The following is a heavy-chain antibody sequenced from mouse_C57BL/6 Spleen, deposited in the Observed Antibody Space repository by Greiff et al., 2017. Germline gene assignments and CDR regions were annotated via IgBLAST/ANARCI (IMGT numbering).Heavy chain of an antibody. D-gene: IGHD1-1*01. V-gene: IGHV1-81*01. Sequence: VKLQESGAELARPGASVKLSCKASGYTFTSYGISWVKQRTGQGLEWIGEIYPRSGNTYYNEKFKGKATLTADKSSSTAYMGLRSLTSEDSAVYFCARNYGSSYRYVDVWGTGTTVTVSS. CDR1: GYTFTSYG. CDR3: ARNYGSSYRYVDV. CDR2: IYPRSGNT. J-gene: IGHJ1*03.